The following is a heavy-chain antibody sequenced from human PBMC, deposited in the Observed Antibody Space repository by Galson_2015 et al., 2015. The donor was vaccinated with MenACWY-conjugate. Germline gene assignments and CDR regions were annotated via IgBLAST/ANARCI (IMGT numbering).Heavy chain of an antibody. D-gene: IGHD1-26*01. CDR2: ISPGDSYT. CDR1: GYTFTTYW. Sequence: QSGAEVKKPGESLKISCTGSGYTFTTYWIGWVRQMPGKGLEWMGFISPGDSYTRYNPAFQGQVTISADKSISTAYLQWNSLQASDTAVYYCTRHPPGGRGMDVWGQGTTVTVSS. CDR3: TRHPPGGRGMDV. V-gene: IGHV5-51*01. J-gene: IGHJ6*02.